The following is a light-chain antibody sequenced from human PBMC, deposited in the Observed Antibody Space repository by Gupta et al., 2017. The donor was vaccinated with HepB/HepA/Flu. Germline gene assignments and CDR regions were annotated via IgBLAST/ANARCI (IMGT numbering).Light chain of an antibody. CDR2: DAS. CDR3: QQYDNLPLT. J-gene: IGKJ4*01. V-gene: IGKV1-33*01. Sequence: DIQMTQSPSFLSASVGDRVTITCQASQDISNYLNWYQQKPGKAPKLLIYDASNLETGVPSRFSGSGSETDFTFTISSLQPEDIATYYCQQYDNLPLTFGGGTKVEIK. CDR1: QDISNY.